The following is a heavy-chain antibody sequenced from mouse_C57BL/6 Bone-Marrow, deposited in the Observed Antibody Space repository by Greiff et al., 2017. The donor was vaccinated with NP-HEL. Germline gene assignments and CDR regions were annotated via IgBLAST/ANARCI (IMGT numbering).Heavy chain of an antibody. CDR3: ARRRDSNYYAMDY. J-gene: IGHJ4*01. D-gene: IGHD2-5*01. Sequence: EVMLVESGGDLVKPGGSLKLSCAASGFTFSSYGMSWVRQTPDKRLEWVATISSGGSYTYYPDSVKGRFPISRDNAKNTLYLQMSSLKSEDTAMYYCARRRDSNYYAMDYWGQGTSVTVSS. CDR1: GFTFSSYG. V-gene: IGHV5-6*02. CDR2: ISSGGSYT.